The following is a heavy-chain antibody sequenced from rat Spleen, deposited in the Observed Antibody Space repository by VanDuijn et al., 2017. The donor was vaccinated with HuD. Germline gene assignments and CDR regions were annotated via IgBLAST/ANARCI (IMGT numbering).Heavy chain of an antibody. CDR2: ITTSGGST. V-gene: IGHV5-25*01. D-gene: IGHD1-4*01. Sequence: EVQLVESGGGLVQPGRXXKLSCAXXXITXXXYXXXWVXXXPTKGLEWVTSITTSGGSTYYRDSVKGRFTISRDNAKSTLYLQMDSLRSEDTATFYCATAGARVSRFAYWGQGTLVTVSS. CDR3: ATAGARVSRFAY. CDR1: XITXXXYX. J-gene: IGHJ3*01.